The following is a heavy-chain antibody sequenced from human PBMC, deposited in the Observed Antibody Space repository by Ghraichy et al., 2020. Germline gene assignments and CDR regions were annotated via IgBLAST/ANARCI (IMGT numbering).Heavy chain of an antibody. CDR3: ARHTFNPYYYYYMDV. CDR1: GGSISSSCYY. V-gene: IGHV4-39*01. Sequence: SETLSLTCTVSGGSISSSCYYWGWIRQPPGKGLEGIGSIYYSGSTYYNPSLKSRVTISVDTTKNQFSLKLSSVTAADTAVYYCARHTFNPYYYYYMDVWGKGTTVTVSS. J-gene: IGHJ6*03. CDR2: IYYSGST. D-gene: IGHD2/OR15-2a*01.